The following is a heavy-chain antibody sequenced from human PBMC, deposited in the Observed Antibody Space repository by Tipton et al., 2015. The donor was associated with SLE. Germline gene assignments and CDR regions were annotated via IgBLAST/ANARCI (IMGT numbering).Heavy chain of an antibody. V-gene: IGHV1-8*01. J-gene: IGHJ4*02. D-gene: IGHD3-10*01. CDR2: MNPNNGNT. CDR1: GYTFTSYD. CDR3: TRGLRFTMVQGVEY. Sequence: QVQLVQSGAEVKKPGASVRVSCKASGYTFTSYDINWLRQATGQGPEWLGWMNPNNGNTVYAQKFQGRVTMTRNTSTTTAYMELSSLTSEDTAVYYCTRGLRFTMVQGVEYWGQGTLVTVSS.